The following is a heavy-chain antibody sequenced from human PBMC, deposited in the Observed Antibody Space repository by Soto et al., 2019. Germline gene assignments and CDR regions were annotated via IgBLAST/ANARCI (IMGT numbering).Heavy chain of an antibody. CDR2: IYYSGST. V-gene: IGHV4-31*03. D-gene: IGHD6-13*01. J-gene: IGHJ1*01. CDR1: GGSISSGGYY. CDR3: ARDGVGLSSSWYFQH. Sequence: QVQLQESGPGLVKPSQTLSLTCTVSGGSISSGGYYWSWIRQHPGKGLEWIGYIYYSGSTYYNPSLKSRVTISVDTSKNQFSLKLSSVTAAETAVYYCARDGVGLSSSWYFQHWGQGTLVTVSS.